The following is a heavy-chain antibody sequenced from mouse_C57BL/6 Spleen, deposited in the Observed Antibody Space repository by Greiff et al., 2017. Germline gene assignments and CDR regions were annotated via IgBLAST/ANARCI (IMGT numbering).Heavy chain of an antibody. CDR1: GYAFTGYW. D-gene: IGHD2-4*01. CDR3: ARENYDYGGYFDD. V-gene: IGHV1-80*01. CDR2: ILPGNGDT. Sequence: QVQLQQSGAELMKPGASVKISCKASGYAFTGYWMNWVKQRPGNGLEWIGEILPGNGDTNYNGKFKGKATLTADKSSSTAYMQLSSLTTEDSAVYFCARENYDYGGYFDDWGTGTMVTVSA. J-gene: IGHJ1*03.